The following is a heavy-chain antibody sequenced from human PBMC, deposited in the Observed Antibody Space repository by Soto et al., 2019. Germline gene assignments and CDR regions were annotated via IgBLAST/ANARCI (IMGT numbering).Heavy chain of an antibody. CDR3: AKDVGPGIRGAFDI. Sequence: GGSLRLSCAASGFTFSSYGMHWVRQAPGKGLEWVAVISYDGSNKYYADSVKGRFTISRDNSKNTLYQQMNSLRAEDTAVYYGAKDVGPGIRGAFDIWGQGTMVTVSS. J-gene: IGHJ3*02. V-gene: IGHV3-30*18. D-gene: IGHD3-10*01. CDR2: ISYDGSNK. CDR1: GFTFSSYG.